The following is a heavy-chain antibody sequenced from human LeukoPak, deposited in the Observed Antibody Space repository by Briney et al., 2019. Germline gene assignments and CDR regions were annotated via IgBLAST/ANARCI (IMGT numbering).Heavy chain of an antibody. D-gene: IGHD3-22*01. V-gene: IGHV1-69*13. J-gene: IGHJ4*02. Sequence: SVTVSCKASGGTFSGYAISWVRQAPGQGLEWMGGIIPIFGTANYAQKFQGRVTITADESTSTAYMELSSLRSEDTAVYYCARYYDSSGYYYDYWGQGTLVTVSS. CDR3: ARYYDSSGYYYDY. CDR1: GGTFSGYA. CDR2: IIPIFGTA.